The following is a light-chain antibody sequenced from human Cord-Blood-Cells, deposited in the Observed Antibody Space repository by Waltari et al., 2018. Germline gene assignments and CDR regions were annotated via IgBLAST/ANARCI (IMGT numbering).Light chain of an antibody. V-gene: IGKV1-39*01. CDR3: QQSYSTPPT. CDR1: QSISSY. Sequence: DIQMTQSPSSLSASVGDRVTITCRASQSISSYLNWYQQKPGKAPKLLSYAASSLQSGVPSRVSGSGSGTDFTLTISSLQPEDFATYYCQQSYSTPPTFGQGTKVEI. CDR2: AAS. J-gene: IGKJ1*01.